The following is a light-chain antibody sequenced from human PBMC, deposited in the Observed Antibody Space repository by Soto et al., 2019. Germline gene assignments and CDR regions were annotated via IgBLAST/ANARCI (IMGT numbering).Light chain of an antibody. Sequence: QSALTQPASVSGAPGQTITISCTGTSSDVGSDNYVSWYQQRPGKAPKLMIYEVSNRPSGLSNRFSGSKSGNTASLTLSGLQAEDEVKQYCSSYTSISTRVFGGGTKLTVL. CDR3: SSYTSISTRV. J-gene: IGLJ3*02. V-gene: IGLV2-14*01. CDR1: SSDVGSDNY. CDR2: EVS.